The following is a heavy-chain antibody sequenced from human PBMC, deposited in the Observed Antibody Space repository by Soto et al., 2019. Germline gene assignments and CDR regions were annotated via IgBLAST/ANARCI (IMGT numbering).Heavy chain of an antibody. J-gene: IGHJ4*02. D-gene: IGHD2-2*02. V-gene: IGHV1-69*13. Sequence: SVKVSCKASGGTFSSYAISCVRQAPGQGLEWMGGIIPIFGTANYAQKFQGRVTITADESTSTAYMELSSLRSEDTAVYYCARVLGYCSSTSCYTGNDYWGQGTLVTVSS. CDR2: IIPIFGTA. CDR3: ARVLGYCSSTSCYTGNDY. CDR1: GGTFSSYA.